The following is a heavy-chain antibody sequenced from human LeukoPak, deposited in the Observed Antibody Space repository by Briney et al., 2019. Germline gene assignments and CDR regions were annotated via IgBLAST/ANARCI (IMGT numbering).Heavy chain of an antibody. J-gene: IGHJ4*02. CDR2: ISSSSYI. CDR1: GFTFSSYS. Sequence: PGGSLRLSCAASGFTFSSYSMKWVRQAPGKGLEWVSSISSSSYIYYAASVKARFTISRDNAKNSLYLQMNSLRAEETAVYYCARDEDQYYFDYWGQGTLVTVSS. V-gene: IGHV3-21*01. CDR3: ARDEDQYYFDY. D-gene: IGHD2-2*01.